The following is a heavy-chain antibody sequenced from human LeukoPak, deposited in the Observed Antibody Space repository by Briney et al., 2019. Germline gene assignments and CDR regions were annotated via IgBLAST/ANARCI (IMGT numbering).Heavy chain of an antibody. D-gene: IGHD2/OR15-2a*01. CDR1: GFTFNNYW. V-gene: IGHV3-74*01. J-gene: IGHJ4*02. Sequence: GGSLRLSCAASGFTFNNYWMHWVRQVPGKGLVWVSRINSDGSRTNYVDSAKGRFTISRDNSKNTLYLQMDSLRAEDTALYFCARGAFYDYWGQGTLVTVSS. CDR3: ARGAFYDY. CDR2: INSDGSRT.